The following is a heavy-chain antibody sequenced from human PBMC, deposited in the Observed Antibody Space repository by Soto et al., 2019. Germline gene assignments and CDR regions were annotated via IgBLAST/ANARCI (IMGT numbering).Heavy chain of an antibody. J-gene: IGHJ6*02. CDR2: INPNSGGT. V-gene: IGHV1-2*02. CDR3: ARGLRHRYYGSGSSYYGMDV. Sequence: AASVKVSCKASGYTFTGYYMHWVRQAPGQGLEWMGWINPNSGGTNYAQKFQGRVTMTRDTSISTAYMELSRLRSDDTAVYYCARGLRHRYYGSGSSYYGMDVWGQGTTVTVSS. CDR1: GYTFTGYY. D-gene: IGHD3-10*01.